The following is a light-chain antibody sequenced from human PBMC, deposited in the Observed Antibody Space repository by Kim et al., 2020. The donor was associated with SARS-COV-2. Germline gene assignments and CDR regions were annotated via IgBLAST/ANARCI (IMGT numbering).Light chain of an antibody. V-gene: IGLV2-8*01. J-gene: IGLJ3*02. CDR2: EVT. Sequence: GQSVTTSCTGTSSDVGDTNYVSWYQQYPGKAPKVIIHEVTKRPSGVPDRFSGSKSYNTASLTVSGLQAEDEADYYCSSYAGRNSWVFGGGTQLTVL. CDR1: SSDVGDTNY. CDR3: SSYAGRNSWV.